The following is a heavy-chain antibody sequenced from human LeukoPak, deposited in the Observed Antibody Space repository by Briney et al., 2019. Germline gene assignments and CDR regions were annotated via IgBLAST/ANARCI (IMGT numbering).Heavy chain of an antibody. CDR2: TRYDGSNK. J-gene: IGHJ3*02. CDR3: AKDGSSWLNAFDI. CDR1: GFTFSSYG. V-gene: IGHV3-30*02. Sequence: GGSLRLSCAASGFTFSSYGMHWVRQAPGKGPEWVAFTRYDGSNKYYADSVKGRFTISRDNSKNTLYLQMYSLRAEDTAVYYCAKDGSSWLNAFDIWGQGTMVTVSS. D-gene: IGHD6-13*01.